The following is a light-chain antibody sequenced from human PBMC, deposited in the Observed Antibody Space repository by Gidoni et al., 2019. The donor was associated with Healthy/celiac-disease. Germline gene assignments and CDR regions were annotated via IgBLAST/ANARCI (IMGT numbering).Light chain of an antibody. J-gene: IGKJ1*01. CDR2: AAS. CDR1: QSISSY. V-gene: IGKV1-39*01. Sequence: DIQMTQSLSSLSASVGDRVTITCRASQSISSYLNWYQQKPGKAPKLLIYAASSLQSGVPSRFSGRGSGTDFTRTISSLQPEDFATYYCQQSYSTPRTFXQXTKVEIK. CDR3: QQSYSTPRT.